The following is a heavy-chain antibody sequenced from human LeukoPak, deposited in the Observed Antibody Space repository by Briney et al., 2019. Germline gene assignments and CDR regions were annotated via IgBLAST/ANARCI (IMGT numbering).Heavy chain of an antibody. CDR3: AKDKVVRGVKGYFDY. CDR1: GFTFSSYG. D-gene: IGHD3-10*01. J-gene: IGHJ4*02. Sequence: WGSLRLSWAASGFTFSSYGMHWVRQAPGKGLEWVAVISYDGSNKYYADSVKGRFTISRDNSKNTLYLQMNSLRAEDTAVYYCAKDKVVRGVKGYFDYWGQGTLVTVSS. CDR2: ISYDGSNK. V-gene: IGHV3-30*18.